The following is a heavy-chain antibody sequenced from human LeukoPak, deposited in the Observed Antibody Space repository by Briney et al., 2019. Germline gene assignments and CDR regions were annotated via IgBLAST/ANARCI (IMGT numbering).Heavy chain of an antibody. CDR1: GFTFSSYA. J-gene: IGHJ4*02. CDR2: ISGSGGST. Sequence: GASLRLSCAASGFTFSSYAMSWVRQAPGKGLEWVSAISGSGGSTYYADSVKGRFTISRDNSKNTLYLQMNSLRAEDTAVYYCAKDGRGWLAYFDYRGQGTLVTVSS. CDR3: AKDGRGWLAYFDY. V-gene: IGHV3-23*01. D-gene: IGHD6-19*01.